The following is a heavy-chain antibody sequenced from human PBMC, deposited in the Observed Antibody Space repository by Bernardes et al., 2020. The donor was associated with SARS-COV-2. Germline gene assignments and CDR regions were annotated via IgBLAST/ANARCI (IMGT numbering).Heavy chain of an antibody. CDR1: GYTFTGYY. CDR3: ARDSTVSWFGSDY. V-gene: IGHV1-2*02. CDR2: INANSGGT. D-gene: IGHD3-10*01. J-gene: IGHJ4*02. Sequence: VKVSCKASGYTFTGYYIHWVRQAPGQGLEWMGWINANSGGTNYAQKFQGRVTMTRDTSISTAYMELSRLRSDDTAVYYCARDSTVSWFGSDYWGQGTLVTVSS.